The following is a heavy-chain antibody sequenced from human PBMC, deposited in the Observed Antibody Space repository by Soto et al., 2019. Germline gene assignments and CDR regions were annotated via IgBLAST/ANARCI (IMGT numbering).Heavy chain of an antibody. CDR2: ISYDGSNK. V-gene: IGHV3-30*18. D-gene: IGHD6-19*01. CDR3: AKDATGIAGAGDFDY. CDR1: GFTFSSYG. Sequence: QVQLVESGGGVVQPGRSLRLSCAASGFTFSSYGMHWVRQAPGKGLEWVAVISYDGSNKYYADSVKGRFTISRDNSKNTLNLQTKSRSAEDTAVYYCAKDATGIAGAGDFDYWGQGTLVTVSS. J-gene: IGHJ4*02.